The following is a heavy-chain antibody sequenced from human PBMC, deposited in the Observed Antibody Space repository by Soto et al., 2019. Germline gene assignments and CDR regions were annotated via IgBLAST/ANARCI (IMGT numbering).Heavy chain of an antibody. CDR1: GFTFSSYA. D-gene: IGHD5-18*01. CDR2: ISYDGSNK. J-gene: IGHJ4*02. Sequence: QVQLVESGGGVVQPGRSLRLSCAASGFTFSSYAMHWVRQAPGKGLEWVAVISYDGSNKYYADSVKGRFTISRDNSKNTLYLQMNSLRAEDTAVYYCGRDQRSYGTQNFDYWGQGTLVTVSS. CDR3: GRDQRSYGTQNFDY. V-gene: IGHV3-30-3*01.